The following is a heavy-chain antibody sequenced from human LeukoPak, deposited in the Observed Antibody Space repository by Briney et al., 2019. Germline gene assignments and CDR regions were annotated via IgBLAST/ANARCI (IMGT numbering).Heavy chain of an antibody. D-gene: IGHD6-13*01. CDR2: ISYDGSNK. J-gene: IGHJ4*02. CDR1: GFTFSSYA. V-gene: IGHV3-30-3*01. CDR3: ARDLDPTIEQLVEDY. Sequence: PGRSLRLSCAASGFTFSSYAMHWVRQAPGKGLEWVAVISYDGSNKYYADSVKGRFTISRDNSKNTLYLQMNSLRAEDTAVYYCARDLDPTIEQLVEDYWGQGTLVTVSS.